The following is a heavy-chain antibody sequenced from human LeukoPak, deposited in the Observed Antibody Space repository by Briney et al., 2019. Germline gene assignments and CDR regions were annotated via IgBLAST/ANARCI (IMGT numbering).Heavy chain of an antibody. CDR1: GYTFTSYA. J-gene: IGHJ5*02. CDR3: ARFGRDGYMDWFDP. D-gene: IGHD5-24*01. V-gene: IGHV1-69*13. Sequence: SVKVSCKASGYTFTSYAISRVRQAPGQGLEWMGGIIPIFGTANYAQKFQGRVTITADESTSTAYMELSSLRSEDTAVYYCARFGRDGYMDWFDPWGQGTLVTVSS. CDR2: IIPIFGTA.